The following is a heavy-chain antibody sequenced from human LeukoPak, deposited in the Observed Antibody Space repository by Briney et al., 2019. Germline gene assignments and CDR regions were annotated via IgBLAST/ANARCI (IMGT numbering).Heavy chain of an antibody. V-gene: IGHV4-61*02. Sequence: SETLSLTCTVSGGSISSGSYYWSWIRQPAGEGLEWIGRIYTSGSTNYNPSLKSRVTISVDTSKNQFSLKLSSVTAADTAVYYCARENVLYCGGDCATYAFDIWGQGTMVTVSS. CDR3: ARENVLYCGGDCATYAFDI. CDR1: GGSISSGSYY. D-gene: IGHD2-21*02. CDR2: IYTSGST. J-gene: IGHJ3*02.